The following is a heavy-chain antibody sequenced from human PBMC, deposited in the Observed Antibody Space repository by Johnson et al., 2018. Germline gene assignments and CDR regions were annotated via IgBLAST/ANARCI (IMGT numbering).Heavy chain of an antibody. CDR1: GGSISSYY. J-gene: IGHJ6*03. CDR2: IYYSGST. V-gene: IGHV4-59*01. Sequence: QVQLQESGPGLVKPSETLSLTCTVSGGSISSYYWSWIRQPPGKGLEWIGYIYYSGSTNYNPSLKSRVTISVDTSNNQFSLKLSSVTAADPAGYYCARVGGDWRYDYYYDRDVWGKGTTVTVSS. D-gene: IGHD3/OR15-3a*01. CDR3: ARVGGDWRYDYYYDRDV.